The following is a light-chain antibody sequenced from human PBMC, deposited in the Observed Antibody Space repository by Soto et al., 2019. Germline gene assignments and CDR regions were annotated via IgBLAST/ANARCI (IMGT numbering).Light chain of an antibody. CDR3: QHMRT. Sequence: DIQMTQSPSTLSASVGDRVTITCRASQNIYNWIAWYQQKPGKALKFLIYDASTLESGVPSRFSGSGYGTEFTCNSSSLQPDDSGSYCCQHMRTFGQGTKVEI. CDR1: QNIYNW. CDR2: DAS. V-gene: IGKV1-5*01. J-gene: IGKJ1*01.